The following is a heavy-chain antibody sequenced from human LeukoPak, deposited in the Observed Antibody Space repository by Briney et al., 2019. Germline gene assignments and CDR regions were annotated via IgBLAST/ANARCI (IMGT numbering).Heavy chain of an antibody. D-gene: IGHD3-16*01. CDR2: FHNSGTS. CDR1: DDSISDYY. V-gene: IGHV4-59*01. CDR3: TRGAGWLIDY. J-gene: IGHJ4*02. Sequence: PSETLSLTCTVSDDSISDYYRGRIRQPPGKGLEWIGYFHNSGTSTYNPSLKSRVTISADTSKNQFPLKLNSLTTADTAVYYCTRGAGWLIDYWGQGILVTVSS.